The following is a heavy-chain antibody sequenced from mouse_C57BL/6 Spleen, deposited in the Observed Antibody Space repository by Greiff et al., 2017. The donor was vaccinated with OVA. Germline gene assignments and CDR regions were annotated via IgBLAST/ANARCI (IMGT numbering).Heavy chain of an antibody. CDR2: IDPEDGET. CDR3: AKFFITTVVATDWYFDV. V-gene: IGHV14-2*01. J-gene: IGHJ1*03. Sequence: VQLKESGAELVKPGASVKLSCTASGFNIKDYYMHWVKQRTEQGLEWIGRIDPEDGETKYAPKFQGKATITADTSSNTAYLQLSSLTSEDTAVYYCAKFFITTVVATDWYFDVWGTGTTVTVSS. CDR1: GFNIKDYY. D-gene: IGHD1-1*01.